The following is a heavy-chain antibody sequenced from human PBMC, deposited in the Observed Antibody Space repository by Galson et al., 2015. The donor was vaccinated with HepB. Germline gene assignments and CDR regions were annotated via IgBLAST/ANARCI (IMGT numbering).Heavy chain of an antibody. D-gene: IGHD5-12*01. CDR2: IIPLVGTA. V-gene: IGHV1-69*08. J-gene: IGHJ4*02. CDR1: GGTFSTFT. Sequence: SVKVSCKASGGTFSTFTLIWVRQAPGQGLEWMGRIIPLVGTAIYAQRFQGRVTITADKSTSTAYMELSRLRSEDTAVYYCARGGEAGYSGYHGFDYWGQGTLVTVSS. CDR3: ARGGEAGYSGYHGFDY.